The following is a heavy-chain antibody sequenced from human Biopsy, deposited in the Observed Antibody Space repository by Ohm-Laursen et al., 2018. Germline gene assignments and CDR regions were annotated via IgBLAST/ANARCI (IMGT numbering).Heavy chain of an antibody. Sequence: SDTLSLTCTVSGDSVTKYYWSWIRQPPGKGLEWIGHIYYSVMTNYNPSLQSRVSISVDTSGNQVSLTLSSVTAADTAVYYCARDSGILNYGSFKYYHYYGMDVWGQGTKVTVSS. J-gene: IGHJ6*02. CDR2: IYYSVMT. D-gene: IGHD4-17*01. V-gene: IGHV4-59*02. CDR1: GDSVTKYY. CDR3: ARDSGILNYGSFKYYHYYGMDV.